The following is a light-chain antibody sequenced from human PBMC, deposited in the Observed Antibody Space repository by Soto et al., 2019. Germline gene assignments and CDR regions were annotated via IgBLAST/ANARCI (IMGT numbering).Light chain of an antibody. J-gene: IGKJ4*01. CDR1: QSVSSN. CDR2: GAS. CDR3: QQYNNWPLT. Sequence: EIVMTQSPATLSVSPGERATLSCRASQSVSSNSAWYQKKPGQAPRLLIFGASTRATGIPARFSGSGSGTEFTLTISSLQSEDFAVYYCQQYNNWPLTFGGGTKVEIE. V-gene: IGKV3D-15*01.